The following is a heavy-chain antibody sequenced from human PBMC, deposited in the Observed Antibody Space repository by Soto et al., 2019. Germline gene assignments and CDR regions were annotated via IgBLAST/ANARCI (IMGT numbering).Heavy chain of an antibody. CDR1: GYTFSDFY. Sequence: QVQMVQSGPEMKKPGASVKVSCKASGYTFSDFYIHWVRQAPGQGLEWMGWISPSSGGANYAQKFQGRVTLTRDTSINTAYMELSRLTSDDRALYYCARDLRLSGNGMDVWGQGTTVTVSS. CDR2: ISPSSGGA. J-gene: IGHJ6*02. CDR3: ARDLRLSGNGMDV. V-gene: IGHV1-2*02. D-gene: IGHD3-10*01.